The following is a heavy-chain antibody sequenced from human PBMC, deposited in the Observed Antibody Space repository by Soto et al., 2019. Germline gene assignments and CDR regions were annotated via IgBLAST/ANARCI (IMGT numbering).Heavy chain of an antibody. CDR3: AKDWFYGSGSSDAFDI. Sequence: PXASLRLSGAASGFTFSSYAMSWVRQAPGKGLEWVSAISGSGGSTYYADSVKGRFTISRDNSKNTLYLQMKSLRAEDTAVYYCAKDWFYGSGSSDAFDIWGQGTMVTVSS. V-gene: IGHV3-23*01. D-gene: IGHD3-10*01. CDR2: ISGSGGST. CDR1: GFTFSSYA. J-gene: IGHJ3*02.